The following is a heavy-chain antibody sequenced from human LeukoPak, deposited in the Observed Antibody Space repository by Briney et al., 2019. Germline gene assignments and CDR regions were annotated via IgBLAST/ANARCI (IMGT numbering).Heavy chain of an antibody. V-gene: IGHV3-30*18. Sequence: GGSLRLSCAASRFIFSNYGMHWVRQAPGKGLEWVAVISYDGSNKYYADSVKGRFTISRDNSKNTLYLQMNSLRPEDTAVYYCAKDRYSSSFDYWGQGTLVTVSS. CDR3: AKDRYSSSFDY. CDR2: ISYDGSNK. CDR1: RFIFSNYG. D-gene: IGHD6-13*01. J-gene: IGHJ4*02.